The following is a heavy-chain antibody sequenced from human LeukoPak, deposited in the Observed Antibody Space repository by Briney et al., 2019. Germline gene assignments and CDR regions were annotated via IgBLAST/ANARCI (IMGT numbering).Heavy chain of an antibody. V-gene: IGHV4-59*01. CDR3: AVSGSYYPVFDY. D-gene: IGHD1-26*01. CDR1: GGSISSYY. Sequence: SETLSLTCAIYGGSISSYYWSWVRQPPGKGLEWIGYIYYSGSTNYNPSLKSRVTISVDTSKNQFSLKLSSVTAADTAVYYCAVSGSYYPVFDYWGQGTLVTVSS. CDR2: IYYSGST. J-gene: IGHJ4*02.